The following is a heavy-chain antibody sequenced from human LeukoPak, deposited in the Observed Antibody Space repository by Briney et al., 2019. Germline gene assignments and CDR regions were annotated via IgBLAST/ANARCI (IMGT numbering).Heavy chain of an antibody. CDR2: ISYDGSNK. J-gene: IGHJ3*02. Sequence: GGSLRLSCAASGFTFSSYAMHWVRQAPGKGLEWVAVISYDGSNKYYADSVKGRFTISRDDAENSLYLQIHGLRAEDTAVYYCVRDDLYYFGSGSYQSRTAFDIWGQGTMLTVSS. CDR3: VRDDLYYFGSGSYQSRTAFDI. CDR1: GFTFSSYA. D-gene: IGHD3-10*01. V-gene: IGHV3-30-3*01.